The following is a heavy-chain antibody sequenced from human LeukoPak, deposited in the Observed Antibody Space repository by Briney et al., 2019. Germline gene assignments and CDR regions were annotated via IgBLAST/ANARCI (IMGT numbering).Heavy chain of an antibody. CDR1: GYTFTTYP. CDR2: INTDNGNT. Sequence: ASVKVSCKASGYTFTTYPMHWVRQAPGQRLEWMGWINTDNGNTKYSQNFQGRVTITRDTSASTAYMELDSLRFEDTAVYYCARLYGSGRAGDYWGQGTLVTVSS. D-gene: IGHD3-10*01. CDR3: ARLYGSGRAGDY. V-gene: IGHV1-3*04. J-gene: IGHJ4*02.